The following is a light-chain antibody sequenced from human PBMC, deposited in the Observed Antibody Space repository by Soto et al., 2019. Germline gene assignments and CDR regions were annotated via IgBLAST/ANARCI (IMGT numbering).Light chain of an antibody. J-gene: IGLJ2*01. CDR2: DVS. CDR3: NSFTTSSTLV. V-gene: IGLV2-14*03. Sequence: QSVLTQPASVSGSPGQSITISCTGTSSDVGAYNYVSWYQHHPGKAPKLMIYDVSNLPSGVSNRFSGSKSVNTASLTISGLQAEDEADYYCNSFTTSSTLVFGGGTKVTAL. CDR1: SSDVGAYNY.